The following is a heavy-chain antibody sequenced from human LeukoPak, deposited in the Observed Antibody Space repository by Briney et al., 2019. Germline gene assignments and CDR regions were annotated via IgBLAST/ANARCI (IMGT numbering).Heavy chain of an antibody. CDR2: INWNGGST. Sequence: GGSLRLSCAASGFTFDDYGMSWVRQAPGKGLEWVSGINWNGGSTGYADSVKGRFTISRDNAKNSQYLQMNSLRAEDTALYYCASLGYCSSTSCLYWGQGTLVTVSS. J-gene: IGHJ4*02. D-gene: IGHD2-2*01. V-gene: IGHV3-20*04. CDR1: GFTFDDYG. CDR3: ASLGYCSSTSCLY.